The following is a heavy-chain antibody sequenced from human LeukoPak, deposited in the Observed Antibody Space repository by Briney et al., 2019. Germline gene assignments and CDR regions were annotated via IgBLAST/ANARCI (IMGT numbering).Heavy chain of an antibody. D-gene: IGHD3-22*01. V-gene: IGHV3-9*01. CDR3: ARAAHYYDSSGYNNWFDP. CDR1: GFTFDDYA. J-gene: IGHJ5*02. CDR2: ISWNSGSI. Sequence: GGSLRLSCAASGFTFDDYAMHWVRQAPGKGLEWVSGISWNSGSIGYADSVKGRFTISRDNAKNSLYLQMNSLRAEDTALYHCARAAHYYDSSGYNNWFDPWGQGTLVTVSS.